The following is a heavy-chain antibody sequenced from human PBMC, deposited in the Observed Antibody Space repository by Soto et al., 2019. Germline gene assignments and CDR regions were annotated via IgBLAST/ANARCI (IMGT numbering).Heavy chain of an antibody. CDR3: ASQQQLGILDY. D-gene: IGHD6-13*01. CDR1: GHTXTDLS. CDR2: FDTEDGET. J-gene: IGHJ4*02. Sequence: SXKVSFKVSGHTXTDLSMHLVRLAPGRGLEWIGRFDTEDGETVYAEKFQGRLTMTEDKSTDTAYMEMSRMRYEATAVYYCASQQQLGILDYWGQGTLVTVSS. V-gene: IGHV1-24*01.